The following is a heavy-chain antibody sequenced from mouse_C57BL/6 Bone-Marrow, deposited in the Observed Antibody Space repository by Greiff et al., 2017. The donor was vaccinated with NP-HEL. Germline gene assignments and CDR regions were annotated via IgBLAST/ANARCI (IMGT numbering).Heavy chain of an antibody. J-gene: IGHJ2*01. V-gene: IGHV5-6*01. CDR3: ARQRGITTVPFSY. Sequence: EVQRVESGGDLVKPGGSLKLSCAASGFTFSSYGMSWVRQTPDKRLEWVATISSGGSYTYYPDSVKGRFTISRDNAKNTLYLQMSSLKSEDTAMYYCARQRGITTVPFSYWGQGTTLTVSS. D-gene: IGHD1-1*01. CDR1: GFTFSSYG. CDR2: ISSGGSYT.